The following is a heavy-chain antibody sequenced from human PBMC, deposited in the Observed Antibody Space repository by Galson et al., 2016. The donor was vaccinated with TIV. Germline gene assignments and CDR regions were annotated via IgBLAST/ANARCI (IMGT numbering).Heavy chain of an antibody. CDR2: FIPLFGTP. J-gene: IGHJ6*02. D-gene: IGHD5-18*01. Sequence: SVKVSCKASGDTFLSYPFNWVRQAPGQGLEWMGGFIPLFGTPNYAQKFQGRVTFTADKSTSTVHMELSSLRSEDTAVYYCAKDRNTAMDTYHQYYGMDVWGQGTTVTVSS. CDR1: GDTFLSYP. CDR3: AKDRNTAMDTYHQYYGMDV. V-gene: IGHV1-69*06.